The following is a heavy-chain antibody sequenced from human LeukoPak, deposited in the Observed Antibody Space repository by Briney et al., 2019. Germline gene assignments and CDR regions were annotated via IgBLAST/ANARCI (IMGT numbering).Heavy chain of an antibody. CDR3: ARDRSYGSGNYYPDY. D-gene: IGHD3-10*01. CDR2: VWYDGSDK. V-gene: IGHV3-33*01. Sequence: GGSLRLSCAASGFTFSSYGMHWVRQAPGKGLEWVALVWYDGSDKFYEDSVKGRFTISRDNSKNTLYLQMNSLRAEDTAVYYCARDRSYGSGNYYPDYWGQGTLVTVSP. CDR1: GFTFSSYG. J-gene: IGHJ4*02.